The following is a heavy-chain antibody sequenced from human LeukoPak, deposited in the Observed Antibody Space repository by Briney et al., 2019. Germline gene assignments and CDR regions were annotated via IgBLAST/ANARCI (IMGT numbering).Heavy chain of an antibody. CDR3: AREDPGGAFDV. V-gene: IGHV1-18*01. CDR2: IGTYNGNP. CDR1: GYTFTTYA. J-gene: IGHJ3*01. D-gene: IGHD3-16*01. Sequence: ASVKVSCKASGYTFTTYAISSVRQAPGQGLEWMGWIGTYNGNPDYAQNLRGRVTMTTDTSTSTAYMELRNLKSDDTAIYYCAREDPGGAFDVWGRGTMVTVSS.